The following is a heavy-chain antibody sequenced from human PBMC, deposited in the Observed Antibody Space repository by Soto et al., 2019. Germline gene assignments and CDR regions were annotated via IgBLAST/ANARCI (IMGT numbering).Heavy chain of an antibody. Sequence: QVQLQQWGAGLLKPSETLSLTCAVYGGSFSGYYWSWIRQPPGKGLEWIGEINHSGSTNYNPSLKSRVTIAVDTSTNQFALKLSSVTAADTAVYYCAREDCSGGSCFSPGYYYMDVWGKGTTVTVSS. CDR3: AREDCSGGSCFSPGYYYMDV. CDR2: INHSGST. J-gene: IGHJ6*03. CDR1: GGSFSGYY. D-gene: IGHD2-15*01. V-gene: IGHV4-34*01.